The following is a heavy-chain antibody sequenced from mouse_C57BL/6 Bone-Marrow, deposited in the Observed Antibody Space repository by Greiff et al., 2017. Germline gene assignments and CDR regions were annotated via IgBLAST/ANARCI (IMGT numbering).Heavy chain of an antibody. D-gene: IGHD1-1*01. CDR2: IDPEDGDT. J-gene: IGHJ3*01. Sequence: SGAELVRPGASVKLSCTASGFNIKDYYMHWVKQRPEQGLEWIGRIDPEDGDTEYAPKFQGKATMTADTSPNTAYLQLSTLTSEDTAVYSCTTPFTAVVATRANWGQGTLVPASA. V-gene: IGHV14-1*01. CDR3: TTPFTAVVATRAN. CDR1: GFNIKDYY.